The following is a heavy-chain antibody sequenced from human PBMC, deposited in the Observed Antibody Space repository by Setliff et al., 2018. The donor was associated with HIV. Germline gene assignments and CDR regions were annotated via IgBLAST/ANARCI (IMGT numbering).Heavy chain of an antibody. Sequence: GASVKVSCKASGYTFTSYGISWVRQAPGQGLEWMGIINPSGGSTSYAQKFQGRVTMTRDTSTSTVYMELSSLRSEDTAVYYCAGVWSLGAFDIWGQGTMVTVSS. CDR2: INPSGGST. J-gene: IGHJ3*02. D-gene: IGHD3-10*01. V-gene: IGHV1-46*01. CDR1: GYTFTSYG. CDR3: AGVWSLGAFDI.